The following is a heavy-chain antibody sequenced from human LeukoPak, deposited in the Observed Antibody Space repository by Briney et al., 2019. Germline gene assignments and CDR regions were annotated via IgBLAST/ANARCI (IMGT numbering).Heavy chain of an antibody. CDR3: ARSGSGSYYYYMDV. D-gene: IGHD1-26*01. J-gene: IGHJ6*03. Sequence: GASVKVSCKASGYTFTSYGISWVRQAPGQGLEWMGWVSAYNGNTNYAQKLQGRVTMTTDTSTSTAYMELRSLRSDDTAVYYCARSGSGSYYYYMDVWGKGTTVTVSS. CDR1: GYTFTSYG. CDR2: VSAYNGNT. V-gene: IGHV1-18*01.